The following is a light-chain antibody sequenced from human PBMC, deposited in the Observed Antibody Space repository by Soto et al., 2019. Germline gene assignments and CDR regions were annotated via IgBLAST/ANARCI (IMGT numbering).Light chain of an antibody. Sequence: QSVLTQPASVSGSPGQSITISCTGTSSDVGGYNYVSWYQQHPGKAPKLMIYDVSNRPPGVSNRFSGSKSGNTASLTISWLQAEDEADYYCSSYTSSSTLVFGTGTKVTV. CDR2: DVS. V-gene: IGLV2-14*01. CDR1: SSDVGGYNY. CDR3: SSYTSSSTLV. J-gene: IGLJ1*01.